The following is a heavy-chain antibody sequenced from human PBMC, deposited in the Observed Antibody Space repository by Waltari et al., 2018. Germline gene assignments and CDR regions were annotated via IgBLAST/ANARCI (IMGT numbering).Heavy chain of an antibody. CDR3: ARGFSSWSPMDAFDI. Sequence: QVQLVQSGAEVKKPGSSVKVSCKASGGTFSSYAISWVRQAPGQGLEWMGGIIPILGIANYAQKFQGSVTITADKSTSTAYMELSSLRSEDTAVYYCARGFSSWSPMDAFDIWGQGTMVTVSS. J-gene: IGHJ3*02. CDR2: IIPILGIA. V-gene: IGHV1-69*10. CDR1: GGTFSSYA. D-gene: IGHD6-13*01.